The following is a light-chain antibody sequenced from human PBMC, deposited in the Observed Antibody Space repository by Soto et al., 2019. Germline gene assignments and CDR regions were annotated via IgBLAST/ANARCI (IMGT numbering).Light chain of an antibody. J-gene: IGKJ2*01. Sequence: IPMTQSPSSLSASVGDRVTITCRASQGIGNFLNWYQQRPGKAPKLLIYAASSLESGVPSRFTVRASGTEFTLTISSLQPEDSATYYCQQSYTTPPYSFGQGTKLEIK. CDR3: QQSYTTPPYS. CDR1: QGIGNF. CDR2: AAS. V-gene: IGKV1-39*01.